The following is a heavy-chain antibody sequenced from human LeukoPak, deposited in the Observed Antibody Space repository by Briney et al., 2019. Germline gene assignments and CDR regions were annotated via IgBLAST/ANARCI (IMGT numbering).Heavy chain of an antibody. J-gene: IGHJ4*02. Sequence: GGTLRLSCEASGFTFSSYAMHWVRQAPGKGLEYVSAISSSGGSTYYANSVKGRFTISRDNSKNTLYLQMGSLRADDMAVYYCARSRDVSARGHFFFDYWGQGTLVTVSS. CDR1: GFTFSSYA. CDR2: ISSSGGST. CDR3: ARSRDVSARGHFFFDY. V-gene: IGHV3-64*01. D-gene: IGHD3-16*01.